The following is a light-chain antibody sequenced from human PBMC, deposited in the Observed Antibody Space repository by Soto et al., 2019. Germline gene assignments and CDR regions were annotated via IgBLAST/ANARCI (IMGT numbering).Light chain of an antibody. CDR2: KGT. V-gene: IGLV2-23*01. Sequence: QSVLAQPASVSGSPGQSITISCTGTSSDVGAYNSVSWYQQHPHKAPQVIIYKGTQRPSGVSNRFSGSTSGNAASLTISGLQAGDGGCDLCCSSAPGSTYVFGSGTKVTAL. CDR3: CSSAPGSTYV. CDR1: SSDVGAYNS. J-gene: IGLJ1*01.